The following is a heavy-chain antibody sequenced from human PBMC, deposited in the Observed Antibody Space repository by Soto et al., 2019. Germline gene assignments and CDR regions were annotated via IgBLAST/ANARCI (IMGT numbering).Heavy chain of an antibody. CDR2: IYYSGST. D-gene: IGHD3-9*01. Sequence: PSETLSLTCTVSGGSISSYYWSWIRQPPGKGLEWIGYIYYSGSTNYNPSLKSRVTISVDTSKNRFSLKLSSVTAADTAVYYCARAPSSYDILTGYRPNHYYGMDVWGQGTTVTVSS. J-gene: IGHJ6*02. CDR1: GGSISSYY. CDR3: ARAPSSYDILTGYRPNHYYGMDV. V-gene: IGHV4-59*01.